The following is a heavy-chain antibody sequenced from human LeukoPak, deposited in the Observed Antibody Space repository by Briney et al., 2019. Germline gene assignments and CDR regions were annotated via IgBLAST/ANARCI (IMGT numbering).Heavy chain of an antibody. Sequence: GGSLRLSCAASGFTLSSYWIHWVRQGPGKGLVWVSRSNSDGSIQQYADSVKGRFTISRDNAKNTLYMQMNSLRAEDTAVYYCVRGSNDWYEMDYWGQGTLVTVSA. CDR3: VRGSNDWYEMDY. D-gene: IGHD6-19*01. J-gene: IGHJ4*02. CDR1: GFTLSSYW. CDR2: SNSDGSIQ. V-gene: IGHV3-74*01.